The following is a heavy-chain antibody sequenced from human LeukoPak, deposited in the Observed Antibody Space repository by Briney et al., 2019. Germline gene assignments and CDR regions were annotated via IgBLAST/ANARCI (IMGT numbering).Heavy chain of an antibody. V-gene: IGHV3-33*01. CDR2: IWYDGSNK. CDR3: ARGEWLVLLINS. D-gene: IGHD6-19*01. CDR1: GFTFSSYG. Sequence: PGGSLRLSCAASGFTFSSYGMHWVRQAPGKGLEWVAVIWYDGSNKYYADSVKGRFTISRDNSKNTLYLQMNSLRAEDTAVYYCARGEWLVLLINSWGQGTLVTVSS. J-gene: IGHJ4*02.